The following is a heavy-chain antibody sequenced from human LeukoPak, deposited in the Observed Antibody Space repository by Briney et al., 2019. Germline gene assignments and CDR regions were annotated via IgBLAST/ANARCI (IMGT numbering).Heavy chain of an antibody. D-gene: IGHD5-18*01. J-gene: IGHJ3*02. Sequence: GGSLRLSCAASEFTFSAYWMHWVRHAPGKGLVWVSRIRGDGSMTNYADSVKGRFTISRDNAKNTLYLQMNSLRAEDTAVYYCARFGYSYSLNDAFDIWGQGTMVTVSS. CDR1: EFTFSAYW. CDR3: ARFGYSYSLNDAFDI. V-gene: IGHV3-74*01. CDR2: IRGDGSMT.